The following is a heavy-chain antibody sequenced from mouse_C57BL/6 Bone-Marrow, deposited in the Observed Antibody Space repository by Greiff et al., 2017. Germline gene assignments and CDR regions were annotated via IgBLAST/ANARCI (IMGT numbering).Heavy chain of an antibody. Sequence: QVQLQQSGAELARPGASVKLSCKASGYTFTSYGISWVKQRTGQGLEWIGEIYPRSGNTYYNEKFKGKATLTADKSSSTADMELRSLTSEDSAVYFCARESYGYDDAMDYGGQGTSVTVSS. CDR2: IYPRSGNT. D-gene: IGHD2-2*01. CDR3: ARESYGYDDAMDY. J-gene: IGHJ4*01. CDR1: GYTFTSYG. V-gene: IGHV1-81*01.